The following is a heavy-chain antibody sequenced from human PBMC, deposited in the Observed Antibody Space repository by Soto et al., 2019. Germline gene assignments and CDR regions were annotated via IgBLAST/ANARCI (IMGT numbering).Heavy chain of an antibody. J-gene: IGHJ4*02. D-gene: IGHD6-13*01. CDR1: GFTFSSYG. CDR3: AKHSTCL. Sequence: QVQLVESRGGLVQPGRSLRLSCAASGFTFSSYGMNWVRQAPGKGLEWVAVISDDGSNKYYADSVKGRFTISRDNSKNTLDLQKNSRRADELVVYNGAKHSTCLRGQGTLVTVSS. V-gene: IGHV3-30*18. CDR2: ISDDGSNK.